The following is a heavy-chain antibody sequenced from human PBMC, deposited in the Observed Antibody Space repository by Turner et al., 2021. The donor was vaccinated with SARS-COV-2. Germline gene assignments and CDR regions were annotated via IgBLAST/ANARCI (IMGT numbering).Heavy chain of an antibody. CDR3: ARADDGHD. CDR2: IKSESDGATT. J-gene: IGHJ4*02. V-gene: IGHV3-15*02. Sequence: EVQLVESGGALVKPGGSLRLSCSASGFTFTKAWMGWIRPAPGKGLGWVGRIKSESDGATTDYATPVKGRFTISRDASKNTLYLQMNSLKTGDTAVDYCARADDGHDWGQGTLVTVSS. CDR1: GFTFTKAW. D-gene: IGHD4-17*01.